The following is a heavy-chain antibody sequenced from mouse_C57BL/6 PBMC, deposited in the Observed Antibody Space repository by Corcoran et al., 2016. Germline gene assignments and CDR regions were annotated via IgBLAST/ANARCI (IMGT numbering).Heavy chain of an antibody. V-gene: IGHV1-26*01. CDR3: AISYGNFAMDY. CDR1: GYTFTDYY. CDR2: INPNNGGT. J-gene: IGHJ4*01. Sequence: EVQLQQSGPELVKPGASVKISCKASGYTFTDYYMNWVKQSHGKSLEWIGDINPNNGGTSYNQKFKGKATLTVDKSSSTAYMELRSLTSEDSAVYYCAISYGNFAMDYWGQGTSVTVSS. D-gene: IGHD2-1*01.